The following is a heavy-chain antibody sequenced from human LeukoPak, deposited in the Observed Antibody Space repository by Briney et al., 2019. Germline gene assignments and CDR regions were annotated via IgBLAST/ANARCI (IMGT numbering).Heavy chain of an antibody. CDR1: GFTFSSYE. Sequence: GGSLRRSCAASGFTFSSYEMNWVRQAPGKGLEWVSYISSSGSTIYYADSVKGRFTISRDNAKNSLYLRMNSLRAEDTAVYYCARDLLATIGYWGQGTLVTVSS. J-gene: IGHJ4*02. CDR2: ISSSGSTI. CDR3: ARDLLATIGY. V-gene: IGHV3-48*03. D-gene: IGHD5-24*01.